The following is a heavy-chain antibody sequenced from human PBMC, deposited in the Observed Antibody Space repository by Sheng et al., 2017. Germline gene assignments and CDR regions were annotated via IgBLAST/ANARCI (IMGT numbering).Heavy chain of an antibody. V-gene: IGHV4-38-2*01. CDR3: ARIIVGANRYPDAFDI. CDR1: GYSISSGYY. D-gene: IGHD1-26*01. Sequence: QVQLQESGPGLVKPSETLSLTCAVSGYSISSGYYWGWIRQPPGKGLEWIGSIYHSGSTYYNPSLKSRVTISVDTSKNQFSLKLSSVTAADTAVYYCARIIVGANRYPDAFDIWGQGTMVTVSS. J-gene: IGHJ3*02. CDR2: IYHSGST.